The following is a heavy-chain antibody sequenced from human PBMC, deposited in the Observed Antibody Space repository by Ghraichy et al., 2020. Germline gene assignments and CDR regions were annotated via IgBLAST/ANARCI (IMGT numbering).Heavy chain of an antibody. CDR1: GFTFSSYA. J-gene: IGHJ3*02. V-gene: IGHV3-30*04. CDR3: ARDLWVDSYPGDDAFDI. D-gene: IGHD3-10*01. CDR2: ISYDGSNK. Sequence: GGSLRLSCAASGFTFSSYAMHWVRQAPGKGLEWVAVISYDGSNKYYADSVKGRFTISRDNSKNTLYLQMNSLRAEDTAVYYCARDLWVDSYPGDDAFDIWGQGTMVTVSS.